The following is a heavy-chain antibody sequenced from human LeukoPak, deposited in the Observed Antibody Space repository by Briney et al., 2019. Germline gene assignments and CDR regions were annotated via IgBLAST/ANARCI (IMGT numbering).Heavy chain of an antibody. Sequence: PGGSLRLSCAASGFTFSSYAMSWVRQAPGKGLEWVSYISSSSSTIYYADSVKGRFTISRDNAKNSLYLQMNSLRAEDTAVYYCARDLNHFWSGHRSWIDYWGQGTLVTVSS. V-gene: IGHV3-48*01. CDR1: GFTFSSYA. J-gene: IGHJ4*02. D-gene: IGHD3-3*01. CDR2: ISSSSSTI. CDR3: ARDLNHFWSGHRSWIDY.